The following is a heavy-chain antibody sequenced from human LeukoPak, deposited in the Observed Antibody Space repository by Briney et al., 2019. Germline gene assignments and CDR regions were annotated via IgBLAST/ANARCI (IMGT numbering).Heavy chain of an antibody. CDR3: ARLGIAADGTFDY. J-gene: IGHJ4*02. V-gene: IGHV3-48*03. D-gene: IGHD6-13*01. Sequence: PGGSLRLSCAASGFTFSSYEMNWVRQAPGKGVEWVSYISSSGSTIYYADSVKGRFAISRDNAKNSLYLQMNSLRAEDTAVYYCARLGIAADGTFDYWGQGTLVTVSS. CDR1: GFTFSSYE. CDR2: ISSSGSTI.